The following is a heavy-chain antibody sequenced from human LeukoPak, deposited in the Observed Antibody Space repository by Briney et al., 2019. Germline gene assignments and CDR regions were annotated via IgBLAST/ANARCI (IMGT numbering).Heavy chain of an antibody. CDR2: ISVYNGNT. D-gene: IGHD3-9*01. J-gene: IGHJ4*02. V-gene: IGHV1-18*01. CDR3: ARMILLLGDVLTVPPRGFDY. CDR1: GYTFTTYG. Sequence: GAPVKVSCTASGYTFTTYGISWVRHAPGQGLEWVGKISVYNGNTNYAQKLQGRVTMTTDTSTSTAYMELRSLRSDDTAVYYCARMILLLGDVLTVPPRGFDYWGQGTLVTVSS.